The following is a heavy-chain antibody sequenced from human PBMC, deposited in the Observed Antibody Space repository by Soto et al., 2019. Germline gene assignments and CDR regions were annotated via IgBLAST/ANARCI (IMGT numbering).Heavy chain of an antibody. V-gene: IGHV1-69*13. CDR1: GGTFSSYA. CDR3: ARSSPGALLPPNSGWYFAFDI. J-gene: IGHJ3*02. CDR2: IIPIFGTA. Sequence: ASVKVSCKASGGTFSSYAISWVRQAPGQGLEWMGGIIPIFGTANYAQKFQGRVTITADESTSTAYMELSSLRSEDTAVYYCARSSPGALLPPNSGWYFAFDIWGQGTMVTVSS. D-gene: IGHD6-19*01.